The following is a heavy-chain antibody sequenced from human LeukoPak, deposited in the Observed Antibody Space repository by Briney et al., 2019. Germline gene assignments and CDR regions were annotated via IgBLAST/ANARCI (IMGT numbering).Heavy chain of an antibody. Sequence: GASVKVSCKASGGTFSSYAISWVRQAPGQGLEWLGGFIPILGTANYAQKFQGRVTITADESTSTAYMELSSLRSEDTAVYYCARARGGYGDYRRGDYFDYWGQGTLVTVSS. J-gene: IGHJ4*02. D-gene: IGHD4-17*01. V-gene: IGHV1-69*13. CDR2: FIPILGTA. CDR3: ARARGGYGDYRRGDYFDY. CDR1: GGTFSSYA.